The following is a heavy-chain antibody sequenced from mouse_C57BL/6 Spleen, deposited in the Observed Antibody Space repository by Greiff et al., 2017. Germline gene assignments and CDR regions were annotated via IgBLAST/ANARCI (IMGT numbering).Heavy chain of an antibody. D-gene: IGHD3-2*02. CDR3: ARERLGSWFAY. CDR1: GYTFTSYW. V-gene: IGHV1-64*01. CDR2: IHPNSGST. Sequence: VQLQQPGAELVKPGASVKLSCKASGYTFTSYWMHWVKQRPGQGLEWIGMIHPNSGSTNYNEKFKSKATLTVDKSSSTAYMQLSSLTSEDSAVYYCARERLGSWFAYWGQGTLVTVSA. J-gene: IGHJ3*01.